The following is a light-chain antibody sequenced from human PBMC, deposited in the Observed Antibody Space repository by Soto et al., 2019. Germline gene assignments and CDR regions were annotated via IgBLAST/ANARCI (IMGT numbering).Light chain of an antibody. CDR1: HIGSKS. CDR2: YGS. J-gene: IGLJ2*01. V-gene: IGLV3-21*04. Sequence: SYELTQPPSGSVAPGKTASITCAGRHIGSKSVHWYQQKPGQAPVLVIYYGSDRPSGIPERFSGSNSGNTATLTISRVEAGDEADYYCQVWDTSSDHHVVFGGGTQLTVL. CDR3: QVWDTSSDHHVV.